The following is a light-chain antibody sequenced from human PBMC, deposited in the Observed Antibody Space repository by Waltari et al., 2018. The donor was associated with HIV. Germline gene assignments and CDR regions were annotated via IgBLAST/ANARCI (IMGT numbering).Light chain of an antibody. V-gene: IGKV4-1*01. Sequence: DIVMTQSPDSLPVSLGERATINCTSSRSILYSSDNRNYLAWYQQKPRQPPKLLISWASTRESGVPDRFSGGGSGTDFTLTITRLQVEDVAVYHCQQYFRIPPTFGGGTKVEIK. CDR3: QQYFRIPPT. CDR2: WAS. CDR1: RSILYSSDNRNY. J-gene: IGKJ4*01.